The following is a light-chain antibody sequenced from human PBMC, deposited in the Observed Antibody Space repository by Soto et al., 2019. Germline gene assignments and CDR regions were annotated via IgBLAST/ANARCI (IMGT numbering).Light chain of an antibody. CDR2: GAS. Sequence: EILMTQSPATLSVSPGERATLSCRASQSVSRNLAWFQQKPGQAPRLLIYGASTRDTGIPARCSGSGSGTEFTLTISSLQSEDFEVYHCQQYNKWPPTFGQGTKVDIK. CDR3: QQYNKWPPT. CDR1: QSVSRN. J-gene: IGKJ1*01. V-gene: IGKV3-15*01.